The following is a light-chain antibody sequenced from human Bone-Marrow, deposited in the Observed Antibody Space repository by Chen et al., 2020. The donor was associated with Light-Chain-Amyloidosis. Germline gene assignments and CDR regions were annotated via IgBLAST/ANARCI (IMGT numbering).Light chain of an antibody. V-gene: IGKV1-33*01. CDR1: QDISNY. J-gene: IGKJ3*01. Sequence: DIQMTQSPSPLSASVGDRVTITCQASQDISNYLNWYQQKPGKAPKLLIYDASNLEKGVPSRFSGSGSGTDFTFTISSLQPEDIATYYCQQYDNLPSFTFGPGTKVDIK. CDR3: QQYDNLPSFT. CDR2: DAS.